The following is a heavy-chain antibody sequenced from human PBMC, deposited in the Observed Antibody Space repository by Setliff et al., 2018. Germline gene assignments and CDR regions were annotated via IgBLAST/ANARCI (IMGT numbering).Heavy chain of an antibody. J-gene: IGHJ4*02. Sequence: SETLSLTCTVYGGSFSDYYWGWIRQSPGKRPEWIAEINQSGNTNYNPSLNSRVSVSVDTPTNQFSLKVFSGTAADTAVYYCRFWSSYYKNDYWAQGTLVTVSS. CDR3: RFWSSYYKNDY. D-gene: IGHD3-3*01. CDR2: INQSGNT. CDR1: GGSFSDYY. V-gene: IGHV4-34*01.